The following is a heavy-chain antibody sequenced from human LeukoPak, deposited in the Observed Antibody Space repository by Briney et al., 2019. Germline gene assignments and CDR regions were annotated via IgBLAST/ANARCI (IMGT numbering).Heavy chain of an antibody. Sequence: GGSLRLSCAASGFTFSNYAMSWVRRAPGKGLEWFSAISGSGGSTYYADSVKGRFTISRDNSKNTLYLQMNSLRAEDTAVYYCAKQTSWYFDYWGQGTLVTVSS. J-gene: IGHJ4*02. CDR1: GFTFSNYA. V-gene: IGHV3-23*01. D-gene: IGHD2-2*01. CDR3: AKQTSWYFDY. CDR2: ISGSGGST.